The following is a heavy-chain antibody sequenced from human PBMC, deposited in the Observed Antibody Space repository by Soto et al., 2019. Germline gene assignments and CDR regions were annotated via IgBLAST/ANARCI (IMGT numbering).Heavy chain of an antibody. CDR1: GGSISSGGYS. J-gene: IGHJ5*01. CDR3: VRLIGNSWLDS. CDR2: IYHSGST. V-gene: IGHV4-30-2*01. Sequence: PSETLSLTCAVSGGSISSGGYSWSWIRQPPGKGLEWIGYIYHSGSTYYNPSLESRVTISVDRSKNQFSLKLNPVTPADTAVYYCVRLIGNSWLDSWGQGTLVTVSS. D-gene: IGHD2-8*01.